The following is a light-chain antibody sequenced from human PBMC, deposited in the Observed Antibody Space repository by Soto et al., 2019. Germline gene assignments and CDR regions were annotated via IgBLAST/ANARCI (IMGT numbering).Light chain of an antibody. J-gene: IGLJ1*01. Sequence: QSVLTQPPSVSRAPGQRVTISCTGSSSDIWAGYDVHWYQQLPGTAPKLLIYGNSARPSGVPDRFSGSKSGTSASLAITGLQAEDEADYYCQSYDSSLSAYVIGTGTKVTVL. CDR3: QSYDSSLSAYV. CDR2: GNS. CDR1: SSDIWAGYD. V-gene: IGLV1-40*01.